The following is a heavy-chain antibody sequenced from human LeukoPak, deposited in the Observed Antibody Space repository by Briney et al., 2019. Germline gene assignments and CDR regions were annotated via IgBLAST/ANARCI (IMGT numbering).Heavy chain of an antibody. Sequence: SVKVSCKASGFTFTSSAVQWVRQARGQRLEWIGWIVVGSGNTNYAQKFQERVTITRDMSTSTAYMELSSLRSEDTAVYYCAADRTHPRYSYGTHYYGMDVWGKGTTVTVSS. J-gene: IGHJ6*04. D-gene: IGHD5-18*01. V-gene: IGHV1-58*01. CDR1: GFTFTSSA. CDR2: IVVGSGNT. CDR3: AADRTHPRYSYGTHYYGMDV.